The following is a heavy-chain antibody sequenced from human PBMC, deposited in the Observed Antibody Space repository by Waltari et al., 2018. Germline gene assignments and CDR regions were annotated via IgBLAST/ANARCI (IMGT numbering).Heavy chain of an antibody. V-gene: IGHV4-39*07. CDR1: GGSISSSSYY. CDR2: IYYSGST. Sequence: QLQLQESGPGLVKPSETLSLTCTVSGGSISSSSYYWGWIRQPPGKGLEWIGSIYYSGSTYYNPSLKSRVTISVDTSKNQFSLKLSSVTAADTAVYYCARSERRPDAFDIWGQGTMVTVSS. J-gene: IGHJ3*02. CDR3: ARSERRPDAFDI. D-gene: IGHD6-6*01.